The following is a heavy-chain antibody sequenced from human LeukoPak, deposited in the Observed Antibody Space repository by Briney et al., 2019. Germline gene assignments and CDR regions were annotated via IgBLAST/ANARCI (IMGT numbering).Heavy chain of an antibody. V-gene: IGHV4-59*08. CDR1: GGSIRGYY. CDR2: IYYSGST. J-gene: IGHJ4*02. Sequence: SGTLSLTRTVSGGSIRGYYWSWIRQPPGKGLEWIGYIYYSGSTNYNPSLQSRVTISVDTSKNQFSLNLTSVTAADTAVYYCARYGSGTYPRFDYWGQGILVTVSS. D-gene: IGHD3-10*01. CDR3: ARYGSGTYPRFDY.